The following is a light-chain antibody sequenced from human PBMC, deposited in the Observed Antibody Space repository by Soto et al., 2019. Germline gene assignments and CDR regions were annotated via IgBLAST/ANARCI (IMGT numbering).Light chain of an antibody. J-gene: IGLJ1*01. V-gene: IGLV1-40*01. CDR1: GSNIGAGYD. Sequence: SVLTQPPSVSGAPGQRVTISCTGSGSNIGAGYDVHWYQQLPGTAPKLLIYANTNRPSGVPGRFSGSKSGTSASLAITGLQAEDEADYYCQSYDSSLSGYVFGTGTKGTVL. CDR2: ANT. CDR3: QSYDSSLSGYV.